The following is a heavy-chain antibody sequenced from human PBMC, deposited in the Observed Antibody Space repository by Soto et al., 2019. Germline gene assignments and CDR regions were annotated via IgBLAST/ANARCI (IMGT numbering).Heavy chain of an antibody. J-gene: IGHJ4*02. D-gene: IGHD5-18*01. CDR2: IYSGGST. CDR3: ARDPLRGYSYAPGDY. V-gene: IGHV3-53*01. CDR1: GFTVSSNY. Sequence: PGGSLRLSCAASGFTVSSNYMSWVRQAPGKGLEWVSVIYSGGSTYYADSVKGRFTISRDNAKNSLYLQMNSLRAEDTAVYYCARDPLRGYSYAPGDYWGQGTLVTVSS.